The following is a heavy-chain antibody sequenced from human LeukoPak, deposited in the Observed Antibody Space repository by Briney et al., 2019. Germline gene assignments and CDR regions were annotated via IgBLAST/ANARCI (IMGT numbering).Heavy chain of an antibody. CDR1: GFSVSGNY. CDR2: IYPGGNT. J-gene: IGHJ3*02. V-gene: IGHV3-53*01. CDR3: ASPISGQSFDI. Sequence: PGGSLRLSCAASGFSVSGNYMTWVRQAPGKGLEWVAVIYPGGNTYYADFVKGRFTISRDNSKNTMYLQMNSLRAEDMAVYYCASPISGQSFDIWGQGIMVTVSS. D-gene: IGHD6-19*01.